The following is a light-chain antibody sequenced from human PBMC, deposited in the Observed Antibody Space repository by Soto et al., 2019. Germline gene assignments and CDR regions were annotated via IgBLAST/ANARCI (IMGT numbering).Light chain of an antibody. Sequence: EIVLTQSPATLSLSPGERATLSCRASQSVGSFLAWYQQKSGQTPRLLIYDASNRAPGIPARFGGSGSGTDFTLTISSLEPEDFAVYCCQPRSNWLGTFGPGTKVDIK. CDR3: QPRSNWLGT. CDR2: DAS. CDR1: QSVGSF. J-gene: IGKJ3*01. V-gene: IGKV3-11*01.